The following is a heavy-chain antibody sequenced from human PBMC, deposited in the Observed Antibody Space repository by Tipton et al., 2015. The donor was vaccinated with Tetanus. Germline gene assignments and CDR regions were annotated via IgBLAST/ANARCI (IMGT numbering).Heavy chain of an antibody. CDR2: IDYFGTT. CDR3: ARTSGYLYSNH. J-gene: IGHJ1*01. CDR1: GGSINTYH. Sequence: TLSLTCTVSGGSINTYHWNWIRQSPGKGLEWIGYIDYFGTTKYNPSLKSRVAMSVDTSKNQLSLKLSSVTSADTAVYYCARTSGYLYSNHWGQGTLVTVSS. V-gene: IGHV4-59*01. D-gene: IGHD3-3*01.